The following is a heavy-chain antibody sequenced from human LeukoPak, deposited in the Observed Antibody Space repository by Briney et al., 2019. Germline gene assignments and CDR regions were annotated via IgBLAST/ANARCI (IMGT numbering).Heavy chain of an antibody. CDR1: GGSITTTNY. D-gene: IGHD1-26*01. V-gene: IGHV4-4*02. CDR3: SRESGPFCPFGH. CDR2: ISLAGRT. J-gene: IGHJ4*02. Sequence: SETLSLTCGVSGGSITTTNYWSWVRQPPGVGLEWIGEISLAGRTRYNPSLQSRVHISIDESKNHLYLNLASVTAAGTAVYYCSRESGPFCPFGHWGQGTLVAVTS.